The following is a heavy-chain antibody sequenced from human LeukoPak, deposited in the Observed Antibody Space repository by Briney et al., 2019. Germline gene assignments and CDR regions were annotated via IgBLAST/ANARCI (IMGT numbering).Heavy chain of an antibody. CDR3: AKDRTGYSSGWYALVDY. D-gene: IGHD6-19*01. CDR1: GFTFSSYG. CDR2: ISYDGSNK. V-gene: IGHV3-30*18. Sequence: GGSLRLSCAASGFTFSSYGMHWVRQAPGKGLEWVAVISYDGSNKYYADSVMGRFTISRDSSKNTLYLQMNSLRAEDTAVYYCAKDRTGYSSGWYALVDYWGQGTLVTVSS. J-gene: IGHJ4*02.